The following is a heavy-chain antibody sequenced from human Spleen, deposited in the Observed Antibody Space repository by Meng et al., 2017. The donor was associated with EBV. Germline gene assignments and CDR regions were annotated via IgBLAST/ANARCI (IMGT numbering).Heavy chain of an antibody. V-gene: IGHV4-4*02. CDR1: GDSIDSINW. CDR3: ATAHCSGGGCPGGS. CDR2: IYHSGHT. D-gene: IGHD2-15*01. J-gene: IGHJ5*02. Sequence: RLQGSGPGLVKPSGTLSLTCVVSGDSIDSINWWNWVRQPPGKGLEWIGEIYHSGHTNYNPSLRSRVIMSVDKSKNQFSLDLTSVTAADTAIYYCATAHCSGGGCPGGSWGQGTLVTVSS.